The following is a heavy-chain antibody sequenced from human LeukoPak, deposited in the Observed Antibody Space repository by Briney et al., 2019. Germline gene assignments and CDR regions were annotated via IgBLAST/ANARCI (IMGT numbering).Heavy chain of an antibody. V-gene: IGHV4-4*07. CDR3: AASDIVVVPAASSHYYYVDV. Sequence: SETLSLTCTVSGGSISSYYWSWIRQPAGKGLEWIGRIYTSGSTNYNPSLKSRVTMSVDTSKSQFSLKLSSVTAADTAVYYCAASDIVVVPAASSHYYYVDVWGKGTTVTVSS. CDR1: GGSISSYY. CDR2: IYTSGST. J-gene: IGHJ6*03. D-gene: IGHD2-2*01.